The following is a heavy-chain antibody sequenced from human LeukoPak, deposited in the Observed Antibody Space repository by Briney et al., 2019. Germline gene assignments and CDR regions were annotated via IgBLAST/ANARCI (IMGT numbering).Heavy chain of an antibody. CDR1: GYTFTSYY. Sequence: GESLKISCKGSGYTFTSYYMHWVRQAPGQGLEWMGIINPSGGSTSYAQKFQGRVTMTRDTSTSTVYMELSSLRSEDTAVYYCARSRTGCDYWGQGTLVTVSS. CDR2: INPSGGST. D-gene: IGHD1-1*01. J-gene: IGHJ4*02. V-gene: IGHV1-46*01. CDR3: ARSRTGCDY.